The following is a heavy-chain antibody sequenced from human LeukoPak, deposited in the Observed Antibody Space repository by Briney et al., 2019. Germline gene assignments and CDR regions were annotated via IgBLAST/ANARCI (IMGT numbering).Heavy chain of an antibody. CDR3: ARAVQMATIKEFNY. CDR2: IIPIFGTA. Sequence: ASVKVSCKASGYSFTNYGITWVRQATGQGLDGMGGIIPIFGTANYAQKFQGRVRITAEESTSTAYMELSSLRSEDTAVYYCARAVQMATIKEFNYWGQGTLVTVSS. J-gene: IGHJ4*02. CDR1: GYSFTNYG. V-gene: IGHV1-69*13. D-gene: IGHD5-24*01.